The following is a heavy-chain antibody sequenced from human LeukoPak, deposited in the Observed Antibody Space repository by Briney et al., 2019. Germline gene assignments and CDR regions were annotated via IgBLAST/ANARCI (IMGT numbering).Heavy chain of an antibody. CDR1: GFTFSDYV. CDR3: AKDLPRFGETDY. CDR2: ITASGDRT. Sequence: GGSLRLSCAASGFTFSDYVMIWVRQAPGKGLEWVSGITASGDRTFYGDSVRGRFTMSRDNSKNTVYLQMNSLRVDDTAVYYSAKDLPRFGETDYWGQGTLVTVSS. V-gene: IGHV3-23*01. J-gene: IGHJ4*02. D-gene: IGHD3-16*01.